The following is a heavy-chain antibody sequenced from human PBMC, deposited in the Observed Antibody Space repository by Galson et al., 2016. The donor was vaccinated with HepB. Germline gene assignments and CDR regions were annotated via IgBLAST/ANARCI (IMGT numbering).Heavy chain of an antibody. CDR1: GGSVSSGVYY. D-gene: IGHD3-16*01. Sequence: SETLSLTCTVSGGSVSSGVYYWSWIRQPPGKGLEWIAYIYYNGRTNYNPSLKSRVTISVDMSKNQFSLKLSSVTAADTAMYYCAGDWGLGAFDMWGQGTVVTVSS. CDR3: AGDWGLGAFDM. V-gene: IGHV4-61*08. CDR2: IYYNGRT. J-gene: IGHJ3*02.